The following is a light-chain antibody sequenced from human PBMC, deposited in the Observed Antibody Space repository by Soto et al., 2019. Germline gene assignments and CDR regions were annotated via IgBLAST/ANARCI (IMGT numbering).Light chain of an antibody. V-gene: IGKV3-15*01. CDR3: QQYNSWLWT. Sequence: EIVMTQSPATLSVSPGEGATLSCRASQSVSSKLAWYQQKPGQAPRLLIYGASTRATGIPARFSGSGSGTEFTLIISSLQSEDSAVYYCQQYNSWLWTFGXGXXXEIK. CDR1: QSVSSK. J-gene: IGKJ1*01. CDR2: GAS.